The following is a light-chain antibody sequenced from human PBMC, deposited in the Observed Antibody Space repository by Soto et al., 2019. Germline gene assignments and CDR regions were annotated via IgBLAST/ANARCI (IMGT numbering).Light chain of an antibody. CDR1: SSNIGTNT. J-gene: IGLJ1*01. V-gene: IGLV1-44*01. Sequence: QSVLTQPPSASGTPGQRVTISCSGSSSNIGTNTVNWYQHFPRTAPKLLIFSNNQRPSGVPDRFSGSTSGTSASLAISGLQSEDEADYFCCSYAGGYTYLFGTGTKLTVL. CDR3: CSYAGGYTYL. CDR2: SNN.